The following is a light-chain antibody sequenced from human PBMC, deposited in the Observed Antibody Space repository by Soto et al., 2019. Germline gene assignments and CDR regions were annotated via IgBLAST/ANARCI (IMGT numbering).Light chain of an antibody. CDR1: SSDVGGYNY. V-gene: IGLV2-14*01. CDR2: EVT. CDR3: SSYTSSSSYV. Sequence: QSALTQPASVSGSPGQSITISCTGTSSDVGGYNYVSWYQQHPGKAPKLMIYEVTNRPSGVSNRFSGSKSGNTASLTISGLQAEDEADYYGSSYTSSSSYVFGPGTKLTVL. J-gene: IGLJ1*01.